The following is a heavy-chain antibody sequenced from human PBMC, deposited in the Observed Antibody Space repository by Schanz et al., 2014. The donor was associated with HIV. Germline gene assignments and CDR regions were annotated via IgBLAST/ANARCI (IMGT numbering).Heavy chain of an antibody. V-gene: IGHV3-21*01. CDR1: GFTFSNYG. CDR3: ARETSGFSTSWPPRYHYYGMDV. CDR2: ISHSSNYI. Sequence: EVLLVESGGGVVQPGRSLRLSCAASGFTFSNYGMHWVRQAPGKGLEWVSSISHSSNYIYYADSVKGRFTISRDNAKNSLYLQMNSLRPEDTAVYYCARETSGFSTSWPPRYHYYGMDVWGQGTTVTVSS. J-gene: IGHJ6*02. D-gene: IGHD6-13*01.